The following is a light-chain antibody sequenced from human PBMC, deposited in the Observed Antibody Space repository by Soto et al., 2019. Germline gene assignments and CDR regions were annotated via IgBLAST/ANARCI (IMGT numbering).Light chain of an antibody. CDR3: HQFGYSPRT. CDR2: ATS. Sequence: EIVLTQSPGTLSLSPGETATLSCRASQTVNSDYLAWFQQRPGQAPRLLIFATSRRATDIPDRLSGSGSGPDFTLAIRRLEPEDFAVYYCHQFGYSPRTFGQGTKVE. CDR1: QTVNSDY. J-gene: IGKJ1*01. V-gene: IGKV3-20*01.